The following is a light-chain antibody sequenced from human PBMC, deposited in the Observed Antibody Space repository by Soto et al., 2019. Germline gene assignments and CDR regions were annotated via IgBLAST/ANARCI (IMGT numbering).Light chain of an antibody. V-gene: IGLV2-14*01. CDR2: DVS. CDR1: SSDVGGYNY. Sequence: QSALTQPASVSGSPGQSITISCTGTSSDVGGYNYVSWYQQHPGKAPKLMIYDVSNRPSGISNRFSGSKSGNTASLTISGLQAEDEADYYCSSYTTSNTDVVFGGGTQLTVL. J-gene: IGLJ2*01. CDR3: SSYTTSNTDVV.